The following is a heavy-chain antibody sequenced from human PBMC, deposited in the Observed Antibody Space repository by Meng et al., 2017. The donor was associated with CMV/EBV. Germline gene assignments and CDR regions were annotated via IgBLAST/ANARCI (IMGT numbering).Heavy chain of an antibody. D-gene: IGHD5-24*01. J-gene: IGHJ5*02. CDR3: ARDKRFQGWFDP. CDR2: ISSSSSYI. Sequence: SCKASGYTFTSYYMHWVRQAPGKGLEWVSSISSSSSYIYYADSVKGRFTISRDNAKNSLYLQMNSLRAEDTAVYYCARDKRFQGWFDPWGQGTLVTVSS. CDR1: GYTFTSYY. V-gene: IGHV3-21*01.